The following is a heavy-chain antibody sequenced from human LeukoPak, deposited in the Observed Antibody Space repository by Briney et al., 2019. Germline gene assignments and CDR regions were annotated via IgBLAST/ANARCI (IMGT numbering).Heavy chain of an antibody. CDR1: GGSISSGGYY. CDR3: ARNDILSGYYNAGNAFDI. V-gene: IGHV4-31*03. Sequence: SETLSLTCTVSGGSISSGGYYWSWIRQHPGKGLEWIGYIYYSESTYYNPSLKSRVTISVDTSKNQFSLKLSSVTAADTAVYYCARNDILSGYYNAGNAFDIWGQGTMVTVSS. D-gene: IGHD3-9*01. CDR2: IYYSEST. J-gene: IGHJ3*02.